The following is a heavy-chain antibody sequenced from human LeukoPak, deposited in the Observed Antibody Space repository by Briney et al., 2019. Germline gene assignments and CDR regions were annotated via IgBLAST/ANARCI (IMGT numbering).Heavy chain of an antibody. D-gene: IGHD1-26*01. V-gene: IGHV3-20*04. CDR2: INWNGGST. Sequence: GGSLRLSCAASGFTFSSYAMNWVRQAPGKGLEWVSGINWNGGSTGYADSVKGRFTISRDNAKNSLYLQMNSLRAEDTALYYCARVTSGSYLRNAFDIWGQGTMVTVSS. J-gene: IGHJ3*02. CDR3: ARVTSGSYLRNAFDI. CDR1: GFTFSSYA.